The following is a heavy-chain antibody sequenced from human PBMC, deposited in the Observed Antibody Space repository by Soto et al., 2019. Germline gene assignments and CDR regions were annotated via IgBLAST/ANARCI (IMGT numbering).Heavy chain of an antibody. CDR2: MNPNSGNT. CDR3: VALAAAGTRAFDI. D-gene: IGHD6-13*01. Sequence: GASVKVSCKASGYTFTSYDINWVRQATGQRLEWMGWMNPNSGNTGYAQKFQGRVTMTEDTSTDTAYMELSSLRSEDTAVYYCVALAAAGTRAFDIWGQGTMVTVSS. V-gene: IGHV1-8*01. CDR1: GYTFTSYD. J-gene: IGHJ3*02.